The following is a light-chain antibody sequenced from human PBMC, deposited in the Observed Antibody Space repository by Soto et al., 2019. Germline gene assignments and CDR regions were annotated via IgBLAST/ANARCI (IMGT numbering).Light chain of an antibody. V-gene: IGKV3-20*01. CDR1: QSVSSSY. CDR2: GAS. CDR3: QQYGTSLLT. J-gene: IGKJ1*01. Sequence: EIVLTQSPGTLSLSPGERATLSCRASQSVSSSYLAWYQQKPGQAPSLLMYGASNRATGIPDRFSGSGSGTVFTLTISRVEPEDFAVYHCQQYGTSLLTFGQGTKVEIK.